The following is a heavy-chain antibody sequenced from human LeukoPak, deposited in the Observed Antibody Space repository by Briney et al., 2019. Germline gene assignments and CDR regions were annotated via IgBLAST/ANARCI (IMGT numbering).Heavy chain of an antibody. CDR2: INPNSGGT. Sequence: ASAKVSCKAAGYTFTAYYIHWVRQAPGQGLEWMGWINPNSGGTDYAQNFQGRVTLNRDTSITTAYMELSRLRSDETAVYYCAKARGLYCSSISCYDCDVWGKGTTVIVSS. D-gene: IGHD2-2*01. J-gene: IGHJ6*04. V-gene: IGHV1-2*02. CDR3: AKARGLYCSSISCYDCDV. CDR1: GYTFTAYY.